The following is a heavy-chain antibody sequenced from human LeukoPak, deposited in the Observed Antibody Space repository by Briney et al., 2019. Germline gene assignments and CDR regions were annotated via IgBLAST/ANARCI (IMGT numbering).Heavy chain of an antibody. CDR3: ARDGPGDVGFDY. Sequence: SDTLSLTCTVSRGSIGNYYWCWIRQPPGKGLEWIGFFSYSGSTNYNPSLESRVTISVDTSKNQFSLKLTSVTAADTAVYYCARDGPGDVGFDYWGQGTLVTVSS. V-gene: IGHV4-59*01. J-gene: IGHJ4*02. CDR2: FSYSGST. D-gene: IGHD7-27*01. CDR1: RGSIGNYY.